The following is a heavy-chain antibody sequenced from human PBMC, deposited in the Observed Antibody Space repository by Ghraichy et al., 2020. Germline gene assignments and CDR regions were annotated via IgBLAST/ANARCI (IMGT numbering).Heavy chain of an antibody. Sequence: GRSLRLSCAASGITVSDNYMGWVRQAPGEGLEWVSVIYTGGSTYYPDSVKGRFTISRDNSKNTLFLHMDSLRAEDTAVYYCASLASCGADCLAGYFHHWGQGTLVAVSS. V-gene: IGHV3-53*01. D-gene: IGHD2-21*02. J-gene: IGHJ1*01. CDR2: IYTGGST. CDR1: GITVSDNY. CDR3: ASLASCGADCLAGYFHH.